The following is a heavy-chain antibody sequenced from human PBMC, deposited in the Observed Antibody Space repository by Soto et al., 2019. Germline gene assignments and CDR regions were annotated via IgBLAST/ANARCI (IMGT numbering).Heavy chain of an antibody. Sequence: ASVKVSCKASGYTFTSSFIHWVRQAPGQGLEWVGIINPSGGSTNYAQKFQGRVTLTRDTSASTVYMELSSLRSEDTAIYYCARRPIGSTWSLHYWGQGTLVTVSS. J-gene: IGHJ4*02. CDR3: ARRPIGSTWSLHY. V-gene: IGHV1-46*01. CDR2: INPSGGST. CDR1: GYTFTSSF. D-gene: IGHD6-13*01.